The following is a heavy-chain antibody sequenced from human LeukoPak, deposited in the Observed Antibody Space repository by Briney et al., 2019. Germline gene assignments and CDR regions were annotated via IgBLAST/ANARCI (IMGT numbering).Heavy chain of an antibody. CDR1: GGSFSGYY. D-gene: IGHD1-26*01. J-gene: IGHJ4*02. CDR3: ATGSGSLDY. V-gene: IGHV4-34*01. Sequence: SETLSLTCAVYGGSFSGYYWSWIRQRPGKGLEWIGEINHSGSTNYNPSLKSRVTISVDTSKNQFSLKLSSVTAADTAVYYCATGSGSLDYWGQGTLVTVSS. CDR2: INHSGST.